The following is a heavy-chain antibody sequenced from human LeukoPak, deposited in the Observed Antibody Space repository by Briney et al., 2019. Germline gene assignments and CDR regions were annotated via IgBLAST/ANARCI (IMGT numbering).Heavy chain of an antibody. D-gene: IGHD1-26*01. Sequence: ASVKVSCKASGYTFTSYAMHWVRQAPGQRLEWMGWINAGNGNTKYSQKFQGRVTITRDTSASTAYMELSGLRSEDTAVYYCATGSGSYWPLDYWGQGTLVTVSS. J-gene: IGHJ4*02. CDR2: INAGNGNT. CDR3: ATGSGSYWPLDY. CDR1: GYTFTSYA. V-gene: IGHV1-3*01.